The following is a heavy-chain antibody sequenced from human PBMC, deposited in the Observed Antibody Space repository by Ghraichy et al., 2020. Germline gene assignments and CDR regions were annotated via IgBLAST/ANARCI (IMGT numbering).Heavy chain of an antibody. J-gene: IGHJ6*03. CDR3: ARENRYYDVLTGYYNRYEDYMDV. CDR2: IYASGGT. CDR1: GGSISSGDYY. D-gene: IGHD3-9*01. V-gene: IGHV4-61*02. Sequence: SLNISCTVSGGSISSGDYYWTWIRQPAGKGLEWIGRIYASGGTSYNPSLKSRITISVDTSKNQFSLKLSSVTAADTAVYYCARENRYYDVLTGYYNRYEDYMDVWGKGTTVTVSS.